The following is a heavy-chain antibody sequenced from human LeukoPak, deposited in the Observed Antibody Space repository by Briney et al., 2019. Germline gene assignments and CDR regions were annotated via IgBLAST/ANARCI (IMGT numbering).Heavy chain of an antibody. D-gene: IGHD3-10*01. V-gene: IGHV3-21*01. J-gene: IGHJ4*02. CDR1: GFTFSSYA. CDR3: ASVDYYGSGNYYNDVDY. CDR2: ISSSSSYI. Sequence: GGSLRLSCAASGFTFSSYAMSWVRQAPGKGPEWVSSISSSSSYIYYADSVKGRFTISRDNAKNSLYLQMNSLRAEDTALYYCASVDYYGSGNYYNDVDYWGQGTLVTVSS.